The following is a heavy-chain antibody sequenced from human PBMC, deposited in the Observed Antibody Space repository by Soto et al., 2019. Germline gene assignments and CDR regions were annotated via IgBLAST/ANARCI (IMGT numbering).Heavy chain of an antibody. J-gene: IGHJ4*02. D-gene: IGHD1-20*01. CDR2: IYSGGST. CDR3: ARDTPPHNTYYFDY. Sequence: SGGSLRLSCAASGFTFSSYSMNWVRQAPGKGLEWVSVIYSGGSTYYADSVKGRFTISRDNSKNTLYLQMNSLRAEDTAVYYCARDTPPHNTYYFDYWGQGTLVTVSS. CDR1: GFTFSSYS. V-gene: IGHV3-66*01.